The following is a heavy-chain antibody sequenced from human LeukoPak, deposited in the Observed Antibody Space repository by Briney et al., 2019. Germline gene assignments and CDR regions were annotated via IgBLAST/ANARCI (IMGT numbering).Heavy chain of an antibody. D-gene: IGHD3-10*01. V-gene: IGHV1-18*01. CDR2: ISAYNGNT. J-gene: IGHJ3*02. CDR3: ARGQYVLLWFGDDMGAFDI. Sequence: ASVKVSCKASGYTFTSCGISWVRQAPGQGLEWMGWISAYNGNTSYAQKLQGRVTMTTDTSTSTAYMELRSLRSDDTAVYYCARGQYVLLWFGDDMGAFDIWGQGTMVTVSS. CDR1: GYTFTSCG.